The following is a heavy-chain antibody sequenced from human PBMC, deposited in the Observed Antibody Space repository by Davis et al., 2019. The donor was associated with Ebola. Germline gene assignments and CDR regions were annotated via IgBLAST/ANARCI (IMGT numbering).Heavy chain of an antibody. CDR3: ARSVAAAGDWFDP. D-gene: IGHD6-13*01. CDR2: VRSHGSDD. Sequence: GESLKISCAASGFTFNIFDMHWVRQAPGRGLERVAFVRSHGSDDHYADSVKGRFTISRDISKNTLYLQMNSLRGEDTAVYYCARSVAAAGDWFDPWGQGTLVTVSS. CDR1: GFTFNIFD. V-gene: IGHV3-30*02. J-gene: IGHJ5*02.